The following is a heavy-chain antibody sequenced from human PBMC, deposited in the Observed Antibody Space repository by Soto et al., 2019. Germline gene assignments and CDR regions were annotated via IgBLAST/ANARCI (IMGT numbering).Heavy chain of an antibody. D-gene: IGHD6-19*01. CDR1: RFSFGTFV. CDR3: AKNGQWLATPPEA. V-gene: IGHV3-23*01. Sequence: AEGSLRLSCAASRFSFGTFVMTWFRQAPGGGLEWVASITDSGYTASYAETVEGRFTVSRDNSKNKLHLQMNDLRAEDTATYYCAKNGQWLATPPEAWGQGTLVTVLL. J-gene: IGHJ4*02. CDR2: ITDSGYTA.